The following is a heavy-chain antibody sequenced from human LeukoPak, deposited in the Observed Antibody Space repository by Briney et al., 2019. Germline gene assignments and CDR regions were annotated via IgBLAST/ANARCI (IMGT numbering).Heavy chain of an antibody. V-gene: IGHV5-51*01. CDR1: GYSFNSYW. CDR2: IYPGDSDT. J-gene: IGHJ4*02. D-gene: IGHD6-6*01. CDR3: ARHLTSSSSGPFVY. Sequence: GESLKISCKGSGYSFNSYWIGWVRQMPGKGLEWMGIIYPGDSDTRYSPSFQGQVTISADKSISTAYLQWSNLKASDTAMYYCARHLTSSSSGPFVYWGQGTLVTVSS.